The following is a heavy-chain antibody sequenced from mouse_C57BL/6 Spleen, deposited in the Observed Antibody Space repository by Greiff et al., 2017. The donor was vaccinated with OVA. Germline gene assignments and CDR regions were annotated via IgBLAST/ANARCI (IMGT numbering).Heavy chain of an antibody. D-gene: IGHD1-1*01. CDR3: ARKGFYGDY. Sequence: EVQLQQSGPELVKPGASVKISCKASGYTFTDYYMNWVKQSHGKSLEWIGDINPKNGGTSYNQKFKGKATLTVYKSSSTAYMELRSLTSEDSAVYYCARKGFYGDYWGQGTTLTVSS. J-gene: IGHJ2*01. CDR2: INPKNGGT. CDR1: GYTFTDYY. V-gene: IGHV1-26*01.